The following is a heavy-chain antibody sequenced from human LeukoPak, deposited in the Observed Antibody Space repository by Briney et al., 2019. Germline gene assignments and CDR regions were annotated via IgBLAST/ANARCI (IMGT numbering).Heavy chain of an antibody. D-gene: IGHD3-3*01. CDR2: IYSGGST. J-gene: IGHJ4*02. CDR3: ARTHTIFGVVTYFDY. CDR1: GVTVSSNY. V-gene: IGHV3-66*02. Sequence: GGALRLSCAASGVTVSSNYMSWGRQAPGEGLEWVSIIYSGGSTYYADSVKGRFTISRDNSKNTLYLQMNTLRAEDTAMYYCARTHTIFGVVTYFDYWGQGTLVTVSS.